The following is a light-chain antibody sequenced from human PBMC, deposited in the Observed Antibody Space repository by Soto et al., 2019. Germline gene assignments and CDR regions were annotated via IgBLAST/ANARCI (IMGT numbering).Light chain of an antibody. V-gene: IGKV3-20*01. J-gene: IGKJ1*01. CDR2: GTS. Sequence: EIVLTQSPGSLSLSPVERATLSCRASQSVSSSFVAWFQQKPGQAPRLLIYGTSSRPTGIPDRFSGSGSGTDFTLTINRLEPEDFAMYFCQQYESSPWTFGQGTKVDIK. CDR3: QQYESSPWT. CDR1: QSVSSSF.